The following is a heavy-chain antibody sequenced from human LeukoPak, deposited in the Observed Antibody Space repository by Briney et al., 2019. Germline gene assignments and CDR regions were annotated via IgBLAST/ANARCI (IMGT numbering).Heavy chain of an antibody. D-gene: IGHD3-3*01. CDR1: GFTFSSYS. J-gene: IGHJ4*02. Sequence: GGSLRLSCAASGFTFSSYSMNWVRQAPGKGLEWVSSISSGSSYIYYADSVKGRFTISRDNAKNSLYLQMNSLRAEDTAVYYCARVPYDFWSGYLDYYFDYWGQGTLVTVSS. CDR2: ISSGSSYI. V-gene: IGHV3-21*01. CDR3: ARVPYDFWSGYLDYYFDY.